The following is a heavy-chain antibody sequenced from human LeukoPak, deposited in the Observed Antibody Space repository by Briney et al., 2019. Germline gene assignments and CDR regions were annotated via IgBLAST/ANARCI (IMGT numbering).Heavy chain of an antibody. Sequence: GGSLRLSCAASGFAFSSYEMNWVRQAPGKGLEWVSYISSSGRIIYYADSVKGRLTISRDNAKNSLYLQMNSLRAEDTAVYYCARPYYYDSGVDYWGQGTLVTVSS. CDR2: ISSSGRII. D-gene: IGHD3-22*01. CDR3: ARPYYYDSGVDY. V-gene: IGHV3-48*03. J-gene: IGHJ4*02. CDR1: GFAFSSYE.